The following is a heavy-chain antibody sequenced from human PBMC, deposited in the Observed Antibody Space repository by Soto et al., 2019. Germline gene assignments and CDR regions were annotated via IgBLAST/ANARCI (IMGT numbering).Heavy chain of an antibody. D-gene: IGHD3-16*01. Sequence: QLQLQESGPGLVKPSETLSLTCTVSGGSISSSSYYWGWIRQPPGKGLEWIGSIYYSGSTYYNPSLQSRVTVPGDTSKTQFSLRLSSVTAADTAVYYCARQGYVVAWGQGTLVTVSS. CDR2: IYYSGST. CDR3: ARQGYVVA. V-gene: IGHV4-39*01. CDR1: GGSISSSSYY. J-gene: IGHJ4*02.